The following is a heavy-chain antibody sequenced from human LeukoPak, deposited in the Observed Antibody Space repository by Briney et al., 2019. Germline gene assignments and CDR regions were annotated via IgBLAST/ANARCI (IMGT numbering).Heavy chain of an antibody. D-gene: IGHD3-22*01. Sequence: SETLSLTCAVSGGSISSGGYSWSWIRQPPGKGLEWIGYIYYSGSTYYNPSLKSRVTISVDTSKNQFSLKLSSVTAADTAVYFCARGPYSYDSSGAFDIWGQGTMVTVSS. CDR3: ARGPYSYDSSGAFDI. V-gene: IGHV4-30-4*07. J-gene: IGHJ3*02. CDR1: GGSISSGGYS. CDR2: IYYSGST.